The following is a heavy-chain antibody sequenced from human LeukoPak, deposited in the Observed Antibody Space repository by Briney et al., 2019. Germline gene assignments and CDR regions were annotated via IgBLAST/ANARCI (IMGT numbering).Heavy chain of an antibody. Sequence: GASVKVSCKASGGSFSSYVITWVRQAPGQGLEWMGRIIPVLGVSNFAQKFERRVTITADKSTNTAHMELRRLESGDTAVYYCTREGVYAPDPSSYHRDAFDIWGQGTVVIVSS. V-gene: IGHV1-69*04. D-gene: IGHD3-16*02. CDR3: TREGVYAPDPSSYHRDAFDI. CDR2: IIPVLGVS. J-gene: IGHJ3*02. CDR1: GGSFSSYV.